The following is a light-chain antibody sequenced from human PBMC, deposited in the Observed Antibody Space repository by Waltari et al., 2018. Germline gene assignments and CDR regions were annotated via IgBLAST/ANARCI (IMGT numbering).Light chain of an antibody. J-gene: IGLJ3*02. CDR1: SSNIGAGSD. V-gene: IGLV1-40*01. CDR2: SCN. CDR3: HSYDSTVSVWV. Sequence: QSVLTQPPSVSGAPGQTVTIPCTGSSSNIGAGSDLHWYQQLPGAAPKLLIRSCNRRPSGVPDRFSGSKAGTAASLAITGLQVEDEADYYCHSYDSTVSVWVFGGGTKLTVL.